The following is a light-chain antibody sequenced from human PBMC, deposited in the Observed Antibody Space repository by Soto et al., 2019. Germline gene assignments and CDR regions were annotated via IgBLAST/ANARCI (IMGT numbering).Light chain of an antibody. J-gene: IGKJ4*01. CDR3: QQRSNWPGGLT. CDR1: QSVSSY. V-gene: IGKV3-11*01. Sequence: EIVLTQSPATLSLSPGERATLSCRASQSVSSYLAWYQQKPGQAPRLLIYDASNRATGIPARFGGSGSGTDFTLTISSLEPEDFAVYYCQQRSNWPGGLTFGGGTKVDIK. CDR2: DAS.